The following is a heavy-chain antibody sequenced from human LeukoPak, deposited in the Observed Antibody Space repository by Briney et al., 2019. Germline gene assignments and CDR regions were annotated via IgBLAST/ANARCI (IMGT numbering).Heavy chain of an antibody. CDR2: IGASSTTI. D-gene: IGHD6-25*01. CDR1: GFAFGSEA. CDR3: ARFAAGGSYYYYMDV. J-gene: IGHJ6*03. V-gene: IGHV3-48*01. Sequence: GGSLRLSCAVSGFAFGSEAMSWVRQPPGKGLEWVSNIGASSTTIYYADSVKGRFPISRDNAKNSLYLQMNSLRADDSAVYYCARFAAGGSYYYYMDVWGKGTTVTVSS.